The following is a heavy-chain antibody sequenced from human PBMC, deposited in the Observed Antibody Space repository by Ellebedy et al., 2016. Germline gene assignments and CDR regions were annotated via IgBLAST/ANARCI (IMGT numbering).Heavy chain of an antibody. D-gene: IGHD5-24*01. Sequence: GGSLRLSCAASGFTFSDYYMSWIRQAPGKGLEWVSYISSTGAIIFSADSVRGRFTISRDSAKNSLYLQMKSLRAEDTAVYYCARDTDGWSRDSWGQGTLVTVSS. CDR3: ARDTDGWSRDS. CDR2: ISSTGAII. CDR1: GFTFSDYY. J-gene: IGHJ4*02. V-gene: IGHV3-11*04.